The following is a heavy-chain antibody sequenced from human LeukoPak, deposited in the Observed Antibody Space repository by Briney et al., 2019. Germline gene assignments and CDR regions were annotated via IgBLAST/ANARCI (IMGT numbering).Heavy chain of an antibody. V-gene: IGHV3-21*01. CDR3: ATTALLDCTNGVCPFDY. J-gene: IGHJ4*02. D-gene: IGHD2-8*01. CDR2: ISSSSSYI. Sequence: GGSLRLSCAASGFTFSSYSMNWVRQAPGKGLEWVSSISSSSSYIYYADSVKGRFTISRDNAKNSLYLQMNSLRAEDTAVYYCATTALLDCTNGVCPFDYWGQGTLVTVSS. CDR1: GFTFSSYS.